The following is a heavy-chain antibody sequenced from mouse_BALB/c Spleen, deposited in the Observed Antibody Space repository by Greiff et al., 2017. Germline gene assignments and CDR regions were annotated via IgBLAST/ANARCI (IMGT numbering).Heavy chain of an antibody. CDR3: ARWTARSAWFAY. CDR2: IHPSDSET. J-gene: IGHJ3*01. CDR1: GYSFTSYW. Sequence: QVQLQQPGAELVRPGASVKLSCKASGYSFTSYWMNWVKQRPGPGLEWIGMIHPSDSETRLNQKFKDKATLTVDKTSSTAYMQLSSPTSEDSAVYDGARWTARSAWFAYWGQGTLVTVSA. D-gene: IGHD3-2*01. V-gene: IGHV1S82*01.